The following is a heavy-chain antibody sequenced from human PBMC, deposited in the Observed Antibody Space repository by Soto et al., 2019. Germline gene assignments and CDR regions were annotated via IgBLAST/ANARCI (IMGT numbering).Heavy chain of an antibody. CDR3: ARASGSFDY. J-gene: IGHJ4*02. Sequence: GGSLRLSCAASGFTFSDYGMHWVRQAPGKGLEWVAVIWLDGSIKYYADSVKGRFTISRDNSKNTLYLQINSLRAEDTAIYYCARASGSFDYWGRGTLVTVSS. CDR2: IWLDGSIK. CDR1: GFTFSDYG. V-gene: IGHV3-33*01.